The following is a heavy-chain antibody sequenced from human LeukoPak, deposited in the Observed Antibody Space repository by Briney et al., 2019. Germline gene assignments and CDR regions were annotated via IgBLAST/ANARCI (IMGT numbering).Heavy chain of an antibody. D-gene: IGHD1-26*01. CDR3: VRDNLPVGSPENYFDS. CDR2: ISPYNGET. Sequence: GASVKVSCKGSGYIFPRYGLAWVRQAPGQGLAWMGWISPYNGETKYAQNFQDRLTLTTDTSTSTAYMDLRSLRSDDTAVYYCVRDNLPVGSPENYFDSWGQGTLVTVSS. V-gene: IGHV1-18*01. CDR1: GYIFPRYG. J-gene: IGHJ4*02.